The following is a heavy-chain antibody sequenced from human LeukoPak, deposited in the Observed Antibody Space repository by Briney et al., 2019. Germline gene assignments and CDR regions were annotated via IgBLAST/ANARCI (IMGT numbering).Heavy chain of an antibody. V-gene: IGHV3-20*04. D-gene: IGHD2-15*01. CDR2: INWNGGST. CDR3: ARASSGGSGVYYYYYYMDV. CDR1: GFTFDDYG. Sequence: GGSLRLSCAASGFTFDDYGMSWVRQAPGKGLEWVSVINWNGGSTGYADSVKGRFTISRDNAKNSLYLQMNSLRAEDTALYYCARASSGGSGVYYYYYYMDVWGKGTTVTVSS. J-gene: IGHJ6*03.